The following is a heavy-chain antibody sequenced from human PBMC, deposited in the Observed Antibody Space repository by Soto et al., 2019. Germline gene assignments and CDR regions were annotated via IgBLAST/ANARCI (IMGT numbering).Heavy chain of an antibody. J-gene: IGHJ3*02. CDR3: ARSVGAKNAFDI. CDR1: GYTFTGYY. Sequence: GASVKVSCKASGYTFTGYYMHWVRQAPGQGLEWMGWINPNSGGTNYAQKFQGWVTMTRDTSISTAYMELSSLRAEDTAVYYCARSVGAKNAFDIWGQGTVVTVSS. CDR2: INPNSGGT. D-gene: IGHD1-26*01. V-gene: IGHV1-2*04.